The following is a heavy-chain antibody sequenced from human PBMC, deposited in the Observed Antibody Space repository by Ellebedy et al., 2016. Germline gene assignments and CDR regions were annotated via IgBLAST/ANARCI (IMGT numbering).Heavy chain of an antibody. CDR1: GFTFSDYY. CDR3: AKEIDGSYGYVLDY. D-gene: IGHD5-18*01. J-gene: IGHJ4*02. Sequence: GGSLRLSCAASGFTFSDYYMSWIRQAPGKGLEWVSYISSSGSTIYYADSVKGRFTISRDNSKNTLYLQMNSLRAEDTAVYYCAKEIDGSYGYVLDYWGQGTLVTVSS. V-gene: IGHV3-11*01. CDR2: ISSSGSTI.